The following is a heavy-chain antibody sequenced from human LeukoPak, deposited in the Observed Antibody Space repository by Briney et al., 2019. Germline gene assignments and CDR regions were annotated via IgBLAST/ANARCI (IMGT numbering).Heavy chain of an antibody. Sequence: PGGSLRLSCAASGFTFSSYEMNWVRQTPGKGLEWVSYISTSGSTIYYADSVKGRFTISGDNAKNSLYLQMNSLRAEDTAVYYCARGTGYCLDPWGQGTLVTVSS. J-gene: IGHJ5*02. D-gene: IGHD2-2*03. CDR2: ISTSGSTI. CDR3: ARGTGYCLDP. V-gene: IGHV3-48*03. CDR1: GFTFSSYE.